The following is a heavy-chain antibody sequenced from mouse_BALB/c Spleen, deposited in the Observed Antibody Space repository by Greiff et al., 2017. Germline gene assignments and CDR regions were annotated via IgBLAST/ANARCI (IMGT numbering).Heavy chain of an antibody. V-gene: IGHV14-3*02. CDR2: IDPANGNT. J-gene: IGHJ3*01. D-gene: IGHD1-1*01. CDR3: ASGSSPAWFAD. Sequence: VQLKQSGAELVKPGASVKLSCTASGFNIKDTYMHWVKQRPEQGLEWIGRIDPANGNTKYDPKFQGKATITADTSSNTAYLQLSSLTSEDTAVYYCASGSSPAWFADWGQGTLVTVSA. CDR1: GFNIKDTY.